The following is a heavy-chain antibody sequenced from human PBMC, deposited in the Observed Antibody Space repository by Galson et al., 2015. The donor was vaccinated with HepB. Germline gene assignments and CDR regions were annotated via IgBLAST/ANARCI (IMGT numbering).Heavy chain of an antibody. D-gene: IGHD6-19*01. CDR2: IWHDGTNK. CDR3: AREGSYTTGWYSIHHLDY. J-gene: IGHJ4*02. CDR1: GFTFSNYA. Sequence: SLRLSCAASGFTFSNYALHWVRQAPGKGLEWVAVIWHDGTNKYYADSVKGRFTISRDNSKNTLYLQMNSLRVEDTAVYYCAREGSYTTGWYSIHHLDYWGQGTLVPVSS. V-gene: IGHV3-33*01.